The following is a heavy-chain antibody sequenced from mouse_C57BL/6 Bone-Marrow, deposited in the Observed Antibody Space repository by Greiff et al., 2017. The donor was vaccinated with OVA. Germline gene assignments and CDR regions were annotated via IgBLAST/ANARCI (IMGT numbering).Heavy chain of an antibody. D-gene: IGHD2-12*01. CDR1: GYSITSGYY. V-gene: IGHV3-6*01. CDR2: ISYDGSN. Sequence: EVKLVESGPGLVKPSQSLSLTCSVTGYSITSGYYWNWIRQFPGNKLEWMGYISYDGSNNYNPSLKNRISITRDTSKNQFFLKLNSVTTEDTATYYCARSYDGDYWGQGTTLTVSS. J-gene: IGHJ2*01. CDR3: ARSYDGDY.